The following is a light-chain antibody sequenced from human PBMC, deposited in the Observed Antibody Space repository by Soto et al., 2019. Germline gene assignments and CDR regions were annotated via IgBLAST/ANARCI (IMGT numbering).Light chain of an antibody. Sequence: EIVLTQSPATLSFSPGERATLSCRASQSVSSYLSGYQQKPGQAPRLLIYDACNRDTGIPARFSGSGSGTDLTLTISSLEPEDFAVYYCQQRRNWPPTFGPGTKVDIK. V-gene: IGKV3-11*01. CDR3: QQRRNWPPT. CDR1: QSVSSY. J-gene: IGKJ3*01. CDR2: DAC.